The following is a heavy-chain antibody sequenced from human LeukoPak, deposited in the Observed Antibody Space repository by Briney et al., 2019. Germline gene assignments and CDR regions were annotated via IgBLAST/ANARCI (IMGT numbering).Heavy chain of an antibody. J-gene: IGHJ5*02. V-gene: IGHV4-39*01. D-gene: IGHD3-10*01. CDR3: ARGSQHYYGSGSYYGP. CDR2: IFYSGRT. CDR1: GGSISSSTYY. Sequence: SETLSLTCTVSGGSISSSTYYWGWIRQPPGKGLEWIGSIFYSGRTYYNPSLKSRVTMSVDTSKNQFSLKLSSVTAADTAVYYCARGSQHYYGSGSYYGPWGQGTLVTVSS.